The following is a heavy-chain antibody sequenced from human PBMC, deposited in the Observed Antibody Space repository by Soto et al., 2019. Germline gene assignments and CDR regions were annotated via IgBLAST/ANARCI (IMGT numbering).Heavy chain of an antibody. CDR2: ISYDGSNK. CDR3: AKDPLQYSSGWYPIDY. J-gene: IGHJ4*02. CDR1: GFTFSHYG. D-gene: IGHD6-19*01. V-gene: IGHV3-30*18. Sequence: GGSLRLSCAASGFTFSHYGMHWVRQAPGKGPEWVAVISYDGSNKYYADSVKGRFTISRDNSKNTLYLQMNSLRAEDTAVYYCAKDPLQYSSGWYPIDYWGQGTLVTVYS.